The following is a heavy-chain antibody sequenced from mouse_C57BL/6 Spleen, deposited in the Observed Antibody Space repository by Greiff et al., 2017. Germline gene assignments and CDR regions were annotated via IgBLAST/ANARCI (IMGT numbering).Heavy chain of an antibody. J-gene: IGHJ2*01. D-gene: IGHD1-1*01. Sequence: VQLQQSVAELVRPGASVKLSCTASGFNIKNTYMHWVKQRPEQGLEWIGRIDPANGNTKYAPKFQGKATITADTASNTAYLQLSSLTSEDTAIYYGARSYGSREDYFDYWGQGTTLTVSS. CDR2: IDPANGNT. CDR3: ARSYGSREDYFDY. CDR1: GFNIKNTY. V-gene: IGHV14-3*01.